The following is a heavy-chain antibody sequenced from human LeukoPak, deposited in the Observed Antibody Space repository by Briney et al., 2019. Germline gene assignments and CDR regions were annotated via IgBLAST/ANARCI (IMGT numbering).Heavy chain of an antibody. J-gene: IGHJ4*02. CDR3: ARATTEQWLVE. CDR1: GFTFSSYS. Sequence: GGSLRLSCAASGFTFSSYSMNWVRQAPGKGLEWVSSISSSSSYIYYADSVKGRFTISRDNDKNSLYLQMNSLRAEDTAVYYCARATTEQWLVEWGQGTLVTVSS. D-gene: IGHD6-19*01. V-gene: IGHV3-21*01. CDR2: ISSSSSYI.